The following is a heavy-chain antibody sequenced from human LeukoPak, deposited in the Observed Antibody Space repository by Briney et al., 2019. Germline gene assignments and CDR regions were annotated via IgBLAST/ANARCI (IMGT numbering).Heavy chain of an antibody. J-gene: IGHJ4*02. CDR1: GASISSTTYY. D-gene: IGHD3-10*01. CDR2: IYYSGST. V-gene: IGHV4-39*07. Sequence: SETLSLTCTVSGASISSTTYYWGWIRQPPRKGLEWIASIYYSGSTYYNPSLKSRVTMSVDTSKNQFSLKLSSVTAADTAVYYCARESRRSYCNEYWGQGTLVTVSS. CDR3: ARESRRSYCNEY.